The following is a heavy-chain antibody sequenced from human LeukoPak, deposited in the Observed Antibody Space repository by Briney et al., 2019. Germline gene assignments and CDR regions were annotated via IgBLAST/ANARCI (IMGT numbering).Heavy chain of an antibody. CDR3: AGSLWFGELTSPYYYYGMDV. V-gene: IGHV5-51*01. CDR2: IYPGDSDT. J-gene: IGHJ6*04. D-gene: IGHD3-10*01. CDR1: GYSFTSYW. Sequence: GESLKISCKGSGYSFTSYWIGWVRQMPGKGLEWMGIIYPGDSDTRYSPSFQGQVTISADKSISTAYLQWSSLKASDTAMYYCAGSLWFGELTSPYYYYGMDVWGKGTTVTVSS.